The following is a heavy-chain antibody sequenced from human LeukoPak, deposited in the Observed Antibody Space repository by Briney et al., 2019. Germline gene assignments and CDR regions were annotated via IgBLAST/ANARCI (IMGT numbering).Heavy chain of an antibody. CDR3: AKPGELVVPAVIRGLRYWYFDL. V-gene: IGHV3-23*01. CDR1: GFTFSSYA. D-gene: IGHD2-2*01. Sequence: GGSLRLSCAASGFTFSSYAMSWVRQAPGKGLEWVSAISGSGGSTYYADSVKGRFTISRDNSKNTLYLQMNSLRAEDTAVYYCAKPGELVVPAVIRGLRYWYFDLWGRGTLVTVSS. CDR2: ISGSGGST. J-gene: IGHJ2*01.